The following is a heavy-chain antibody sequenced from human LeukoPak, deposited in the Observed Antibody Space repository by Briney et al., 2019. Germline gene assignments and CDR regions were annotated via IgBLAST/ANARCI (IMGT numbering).Heavy chain of an antibody. CDR3: ARAPSEIGGYYPEYFRH. J-gene: IGHJ1*01. CDR1: GFTFSSYW. V-gene: IGHV3-74*01. CDR2: IKSDGNT. D-gene: IGHD3-22*01. Sequence: GGSLRLSCAASGFTFSSYWMHWVRQAPGKGLVWVSRIKSDGNTNYADSVKGRFTISRDNAKNTVSLQMNSLRAEDTGVYHCARAPSEIGGYYPEYFRHWGQGTLVTVSS.